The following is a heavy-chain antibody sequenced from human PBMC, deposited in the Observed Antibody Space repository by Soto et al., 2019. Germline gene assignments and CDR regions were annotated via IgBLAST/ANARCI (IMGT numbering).Heavy chain of an antibody. CDR1: CGSISSGSYY. V-gene: IGHV4-39*01. J-gene: IGHJ5*02. Sequence: SETLSLTCSVSCGSISSGSYYWGWIRHPPGKWLEWIASIYYSGSTYYNPSLKSRVTIFVDTSKNQFSLKLSSVTAADTALYYCARQGYYGSGSSYKFRWFDPWGQGTLVTVS. CDR3: ARQGYYGSGSSYKFRWFDP. D-gene: IGHD3-10*01. CDR2: IYYSGST.